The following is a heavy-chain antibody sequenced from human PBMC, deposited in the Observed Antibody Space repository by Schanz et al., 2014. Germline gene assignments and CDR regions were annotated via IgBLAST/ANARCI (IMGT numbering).Heavy chain of an antibody. CDR2: ISSSVTTI. J-gene: IGHJ6*02. CDR3: ARHPVGYGSRIWDV. V-gene: IGHV3-48*03. CDR1: GFTFNSYA. Sequence: DVQLLESGGGLVQPGGSLRLSCAASGFTFNSYAMTWVRQAPGKGLEWVSYISSSVTTIYYADSVKGRFTISRDNAKNSLYLQMNSLRVEDTAVYYCARHPVGYGSRIWDVWGQGTSVTVSS. D-gene: IGHD3-10*01.